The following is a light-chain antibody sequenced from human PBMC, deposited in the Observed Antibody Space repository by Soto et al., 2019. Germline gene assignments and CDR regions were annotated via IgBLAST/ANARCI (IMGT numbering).Light chain of an antibody. V-gene: IGKV1-5*03. Sequence: IQLTQSPSTLSGSVGDRVTITCRASQGVSTWLAWYQQRPSQAPKLLVYEASKLQSGVPSRFSASGSVRDFTLTISSLQPEDSETYYCQYYDFRTFGQGTKVEI. CDR2: EAS. CDR1: QGVSTW. CDR3: QYYDFRT. J-gene: IGKJ1*01.